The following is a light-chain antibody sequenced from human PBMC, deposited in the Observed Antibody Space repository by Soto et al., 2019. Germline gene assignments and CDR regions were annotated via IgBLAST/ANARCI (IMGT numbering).Light chain of an antibody. Sequence: EIVLTQSPGTLSLSPGERATLSCRASQSVSSNYLAWYQQKPGQAPRLLIYGASTRFAGIPDRFSGSGSGTDFTLTISRLEPEDFAVYFCQQYGSSPLTFGGGTKVEI. CDR3: QQYGSSPLT. CDR1: QSVSSNY. J-gene: IGKJ4*02. CDR2: GAS. V-gene: IGKV3-20*01.